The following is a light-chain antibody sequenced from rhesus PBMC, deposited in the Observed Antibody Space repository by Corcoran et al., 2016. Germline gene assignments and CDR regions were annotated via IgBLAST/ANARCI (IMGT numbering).Light chain of an antibody. CDR1: QGISNN. J-gene: IGKJ2*01. CDR3: QHGYGILLS. CDR2: KSS. V-gene: IGKV1-25*01. Sequence: DIQMTQSPSSLSASVGDRVTITCRASQGISNNLAWYQQQPGKVPMRLLYKSSPLQSGIPSRFSGSGSGTDFTHTSSSLQPEDCATYYCQHGYGILLSFGQGTKVEIK.